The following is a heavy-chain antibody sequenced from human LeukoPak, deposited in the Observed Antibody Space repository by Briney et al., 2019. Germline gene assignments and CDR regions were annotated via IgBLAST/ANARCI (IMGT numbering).Heavy chain of an antibody. D-gene: IGHD3-22*01. Sequence: GGSLRLSCAASGFTFSDYYMSWIRQAPGKGLEWVSYISSSCSTIYYADSVKGLFTISRDNAKNSLYLQMNSLRAEDTAVYYCARDEILANYYDSSGYQGPHDAFDIWGQGTMVTVSS. CDR1: GFTFSDYY. V-gene: IGHV3-11*04. J-gene: IGHJ3*02. CDR2: ISSSCSTI. CDR3: ARDEILANYYDSSGYQGPHDAFDI.